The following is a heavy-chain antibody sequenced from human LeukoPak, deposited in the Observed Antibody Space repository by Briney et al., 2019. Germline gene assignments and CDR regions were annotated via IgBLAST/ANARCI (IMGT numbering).Heavy chain of an antibody. CDR2: IYSGGST. CDR1: GFTFSSYW. V-gene: IGHV3-66*01. J-gene: IGHJ2*01. CDR3: ARLRQWLVPGYFDL. D-gene: IGHD6-19*01. Sequence: GGSLRLSCAASGFTFSSYWMSWVRQAPGKGLEWVSVIYSGGSTNYADSVKGRFTISRDNSKNTLYLQMNSLRAEDTAVYYCARLRQWLVPGYFDLWGRGTLVTVSS.